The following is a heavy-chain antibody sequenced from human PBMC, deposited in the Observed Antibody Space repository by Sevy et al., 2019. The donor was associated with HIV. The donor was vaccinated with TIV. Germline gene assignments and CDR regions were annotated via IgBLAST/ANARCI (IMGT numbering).Heavy chain of an antibody. D-gene: IGHD3-10*02. CDR3: AREGCSKPHDY. Sequence: GSLRLSCAASGFTFSSYAMSWVRQAPGKGLEWVSTFSFGCGKINYADSVKVRFTISRDNSKNTLYLQMHSLRAEDTAVYYCAREGCSKPHDYWGQGTLVTVSS. V-gene: IGHV3-23*01. CDR1: GFTFSSYA. CDR2: FSFGCGKI. J-gene: IGHJ4*02.